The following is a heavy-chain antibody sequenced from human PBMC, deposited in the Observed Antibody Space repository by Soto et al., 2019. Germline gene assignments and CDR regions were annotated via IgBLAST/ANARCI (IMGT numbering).Heavy chain of an antibody. CDR1: GFTFSSYG. Sequence: ESGGGVVQPGRSLRLSCAASGFTFSSYGMHWVRQAPGKGLEWVAVISYDGSNKYYADSVKGRFTISRDNSKNTLYLQMNNLRAEDTAVYYCAKVFRVRVLRYFDPPPHYGMDVWGQGTTVTVSS. D-gene: IGHD3-9*01. J-gene: IGHJ6*02. V-gene: IGHV3-30*18. CDR2: ISYDGSNK. CDR3: AKVFRVRVLRYFDPPPHYGMDV.